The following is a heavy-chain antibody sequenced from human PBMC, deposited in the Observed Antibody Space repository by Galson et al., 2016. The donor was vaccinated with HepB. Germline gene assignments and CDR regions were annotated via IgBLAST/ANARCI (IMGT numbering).Heavy chain of an antibody. Sequence: SLRLSCAASGFIFYNFAMSWVRQAPGKGLEWVSIISGSGGITDYADSVQGRFSISRDNSKNTLFLQMNSLRADDTAVYHCAKTGGEHKFDYWGQGALVTVSS. J-gene: IGHJ4*02. V-gene: IGHV3-23*01. CDR2: ISGSGGIT. CDR1: GFIFYNFA. CDR3: AKTGGEHKFDY. D-gene: IGHD1-14*01.